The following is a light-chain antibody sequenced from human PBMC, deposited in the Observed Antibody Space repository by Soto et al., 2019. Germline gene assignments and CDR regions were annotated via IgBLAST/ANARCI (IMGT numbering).Light chain of an antibody. Sequence: EIVLTQSPAALSVSPGERVTLSGRASQGIGSTLAWYQQKPGQTPILLIYDSSTKAIGIQARISGSRSGPEFTLTIHVLQSEGFAGYYCQRYNHWPLPFRGGTKVDI. V-gene: IGKV3-15*01. J-gene: IGKJ4*01. CDR1: QGIGST. CDR2: DSS. CDR3: QRYNHWPLP.